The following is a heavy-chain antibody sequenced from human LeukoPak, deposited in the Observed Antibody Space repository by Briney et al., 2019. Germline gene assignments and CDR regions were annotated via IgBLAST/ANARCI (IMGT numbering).Heavy chain of an antibody. J-gene: IGHJ1*01. Sequence: ASVKVSCEVSGYTLTELSMHWVRQAPGKGLEWMGGFDPEDGETIYAQKFQGRVTMTEDTSTDTAYMELGSLRSEDTAVYYCATAPYSSSWSSFQHWGQGTLVTVSS. CDR2: FDPEDGET. CDR3: ATAPYSSSWSSFQH. CDR1: GYTLTELS. D-gene: IGHD6-13*01. V-gene: IGHV1-24*01.